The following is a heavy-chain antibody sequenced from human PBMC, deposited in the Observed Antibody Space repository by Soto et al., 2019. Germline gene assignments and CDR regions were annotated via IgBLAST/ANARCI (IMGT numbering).Heavy chain of an antibody. V-gene: IGHV4-34*01. J-gene: IGHJ4*02. D-gene: IGHD5-18*01. CDR3: ARRPRRGYSYGYGDY. Sequence: PSETLSLTCAVYGGSFSGYYWSWIRQPPGKGLEWIGEINHSGSTNYNPSLKSRVTISVDTSKNQFSLKLSSVTAADTAVYYCARRPRRGYSYGYGDYWGQGTLVTVSS. CDR2: INHSGST. CDR1: GGSFSGYY.